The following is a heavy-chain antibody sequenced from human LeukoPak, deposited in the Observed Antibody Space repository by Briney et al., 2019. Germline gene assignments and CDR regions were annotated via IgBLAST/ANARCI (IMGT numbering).Heavy chain of an antibody. CDR1: GGSFSGYY. V-gene: IGHV4-34*01. CDR3: ARAIQLELRSAYYMDV. CDR2: INHSGST. J-gene: IGHJ6*03. Sequence: PSETLSLTCAVYGGSFSGYYWSWIRQPPGKGLEWIGEINHSGSTNYNPSLKSRVTISVDTSKNQFSLKLSSVTAADTAVYYCARAIQLELRSAYYMDVWGKGTTVTVSS. D-gene: IGHD1-7*01.